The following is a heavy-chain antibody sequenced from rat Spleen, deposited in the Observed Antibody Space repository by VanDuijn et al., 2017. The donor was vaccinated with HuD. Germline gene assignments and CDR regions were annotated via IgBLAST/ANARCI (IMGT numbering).Heavy chain of an antibody. V-gene: IGHV2-47*01. CDR3: ARGSVFFDY. CDR1: GLSLTSNS. CDR2: IWSHGGI. Sequence: QVQPTESGPGLVQPSQTPSLTRTVSGLSLTSNSVSWIRQPPGKGLEWMGVIWSHGGIDYNSAIKSRLSITRDTSKSQVFLKMNSLQTEDTAMYFCARGSVFFDYWGRGVMVTVSS. J-gene: IGHJ2*01.